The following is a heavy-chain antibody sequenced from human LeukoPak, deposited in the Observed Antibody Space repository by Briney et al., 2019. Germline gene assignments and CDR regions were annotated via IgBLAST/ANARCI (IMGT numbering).Heavy chain of an antibody. CDR3: ARNNDMDV. V-gene: IGHV3-7*03. D-gene: IGHD1/OR15-1a*01. J-gene: IGHJ6*02. CDR2: MNKDGSEK. CDR1: GFILSNHW. Sequence: PGGSLRLSCAASGFILSNHWMTWVRQAPGKGPEWVANMNKDGSEKYYVASVEGRFTISRDTAKTSLYLQMNNLRAEDTALYYCARNNDMDVWGQGTTVIVSS.